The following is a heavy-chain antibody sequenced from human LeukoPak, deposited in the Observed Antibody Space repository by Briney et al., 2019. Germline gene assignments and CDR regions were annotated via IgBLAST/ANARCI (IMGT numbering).Heavy chain of an antibody. CDR1: GVTVSSNS. CDR3: ARENSQQQLDY. D-gene: IGHD6-13*01. J-gene: IGHJ4*02. Sequence: PGGPLRLSCAASGVTVSSNSMSWVRQAPGKGLEWVSVIYSGGSTYYADSVKGRFTISRDNSKNTLYLQMNSLRAEDTAVYYCARENSQQQLDYWGQGTLVTVSS. V-gene: IGHV3-53*01. CDR2: IYSGGST.